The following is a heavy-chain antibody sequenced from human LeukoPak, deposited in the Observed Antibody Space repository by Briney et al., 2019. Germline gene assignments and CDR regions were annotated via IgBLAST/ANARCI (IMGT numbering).Heavy chain of an antibody. Sequence: GRSLRLSCAASGFTFSSYWMSWVRQAPGKGLEWVANIKQDGSEKYYVDSVKGRFTISRDNAKNSLYLQMNSLRAEDTAVYYCARERPSVTMIVKGDLYYFDYWGQGTLVTVSS. J-gene: IGHJ4*02. D-gene: IGHD3-22*01. CDR1: GFTFSSYW. CDR3: ARERPSVTMIVKGDLYYFDY. CDR2: IKQDGSEK. V-gene: IGHV3-7*01.